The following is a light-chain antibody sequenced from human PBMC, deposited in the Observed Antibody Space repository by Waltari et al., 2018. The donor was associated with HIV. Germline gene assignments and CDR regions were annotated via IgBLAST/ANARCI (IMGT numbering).Light chain of an antibody. Sequence: QSLLPQPTSASGTPGTRVTISCSGSYSNIGSNTVNWHQQLPGSAPRALIYNNDQRPSGVPDRFSGSKSGTSASLAISGLQSEDQGDYYCASWDDKLDGWVFGGGTRLTVL. CDR3: ASWDDKLDGWV. CDR2: NND. CDR1: YSNIGSNT. V-gene: IGLV1-44*01. J-gene: IGLJ3*02.